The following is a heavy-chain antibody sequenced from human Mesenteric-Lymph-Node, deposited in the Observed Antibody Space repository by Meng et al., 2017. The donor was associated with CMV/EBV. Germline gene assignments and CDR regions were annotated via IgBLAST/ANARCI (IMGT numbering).Heavy chain of an antibody. Sequence: ASVKVPCKASGYTFTDYYMHWVRQAPGQGLEWMGWISPNTGGTNYAQKFQGRVTMTRDTSISTAYMELTGLTFDDTAVYFCARTLRIAVAGNHFDFWGQGTLVTVSS. D-gene: IGHD6-19*01. CDR1: GYTFTDYY. J-gene: IGHJ4*02. CDR3: ARTLRIAVAGNHFDF. V-gene: IGHV1-2*02. CDR2: ISPNTGGT.